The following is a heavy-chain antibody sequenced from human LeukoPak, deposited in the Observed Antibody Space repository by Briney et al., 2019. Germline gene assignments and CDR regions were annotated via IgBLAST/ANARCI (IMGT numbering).Heavy chain of an antibody. CDR3: AKGISSGWFFFDY. D-gene: IGHD6-19*01. J-gene: IGHJ4*02. Sequence: PSETLSLTCTVSGGSIGSNSYYWGWIRQPPGKGLEWIGSIYYSGSTYYKPSLKSRVTISVDTSKNQFSLKLSSVTAADTAVYYCAKGISSGWFFFDYWGQGTLVTVSS. CDR2: IYYSGST. CDR1: GGSIGSNSYY. V-gene: IGHV4-39*01.